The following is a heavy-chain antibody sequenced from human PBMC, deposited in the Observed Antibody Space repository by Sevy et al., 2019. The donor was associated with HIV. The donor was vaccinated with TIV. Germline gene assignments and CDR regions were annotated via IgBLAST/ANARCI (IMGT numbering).Heavy chain of an antibody. V-gene: IGHV3-53*05. CDR3: ARDLVVVPATLSGYYYGMDV. J-gene: IGHJ6*02. CDR1: GFTVSGVH. D-gene: IGHD2-2*01. Sequence: GGSLRLSCSASGFTVSGVHMTWVRQASGKGLEWVSVIYDGGSTYYADSVKGRFTISRDNSKNTLYLQMNSLRAEDTAVYYCARDLVVVPATLSGYYYGMDVWGQGTTVTVSS. CDR2: IYDGGST.